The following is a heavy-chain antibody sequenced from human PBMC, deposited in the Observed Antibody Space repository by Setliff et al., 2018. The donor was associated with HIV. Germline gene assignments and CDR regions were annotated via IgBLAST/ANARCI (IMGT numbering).Heavy chain of an antibody. CDR3: ARGVVTLRYYYYYYMDV. J-gene: IGHJ6*03. V-gene: IGHV4-34*01. Sequence: SETLSLTCAVYGGSFSGYYWSWIRQPPGKGLEWIGEINHSGSTAYNLALESRVSMSIDTSKNQFSLKLSSVTAADTAVYYCARGVVTLRYYYYYYMDVWGKGTTVTVSS. CDR2: INHSGST. D-gene: IGHD2-21*02. CDR1: GGSFSGYY.